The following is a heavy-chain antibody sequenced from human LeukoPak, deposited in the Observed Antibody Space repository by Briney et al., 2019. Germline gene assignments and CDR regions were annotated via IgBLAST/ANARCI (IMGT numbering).Heavy chain of an antibody. J-gene: IGHJ4*02. D-gene: IGHD3-22*01. CDR1: GFTFSSYS. Sequence: GSLRLSCAASGFTFSSYSMNWVRQAPGKGLEWVSSISSSSSYIYYADSVKGRFTIPRDNAKNSLYLQMNSLRAEDTAVYYCARAQYYYDSSGYYYVSYFDYWGQGTLVTVSS. V-gene: IGHV3-21*01. CDR3: ARAQYYYDSSGYYYVSYFDY. CDR2: ISSSSSYI.